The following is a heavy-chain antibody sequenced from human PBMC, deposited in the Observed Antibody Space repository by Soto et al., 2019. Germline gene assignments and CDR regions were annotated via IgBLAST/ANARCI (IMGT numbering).Heavy chain of an antibody. V-gene: IGHV1-8*01. CDR2: MNPNSGNT. Sequence: GASVKVSCKASGYTCTSYDINWVRQATGQGLEWMGWMNPNSGNTGYAQKFQGRVTMTRNTSISTAYMELSSLRSEDTAVYYCARIAHYYYYMDVWGKGTTVTVSS. D-gene: IGHD3-22*01. CDR1: GYTCTSYD. CDR3: ARIAHYYYYMDV. J-gene: IGHJ6*03.